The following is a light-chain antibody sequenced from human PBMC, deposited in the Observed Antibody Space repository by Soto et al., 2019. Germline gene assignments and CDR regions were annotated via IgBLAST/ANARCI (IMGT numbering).Light chain of an antibody. Sequence: DIQMTPSPSSLSASVGDRVTITCRASQSISSYLNWYQQKPGKAPKLLIYAASSLQSGVPSRFSGSGSGTDFTLTISSLQPEDFATYYCQQSYSTPPWTLGQGTKVDIK. J-gene: IGKJ1*01. CDR1: QSISSY. CDR3: QQSYSTPPWT. CDR2: AAS. V-gene: IGKV1-39*01.